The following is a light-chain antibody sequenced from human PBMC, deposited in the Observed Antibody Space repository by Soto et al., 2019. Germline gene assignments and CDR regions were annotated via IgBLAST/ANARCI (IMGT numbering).Light chain of an antibody. V-gene: IGLV7-43*01. CDR1: TGAVTSGYY. J-gene: IGLJ1*01. Sequence: AHHGSLSGSPGCTFTLTCASSTGAVTSGYYPNWFQQKPGQAPRALIYSTSNKPSWTPARFSGSPLGGKDALTLSGLTPEEEAAYQCMISYGGAYVFGNGTKVTAL. CDR3: MISYGGAYV. CDR2: STS.